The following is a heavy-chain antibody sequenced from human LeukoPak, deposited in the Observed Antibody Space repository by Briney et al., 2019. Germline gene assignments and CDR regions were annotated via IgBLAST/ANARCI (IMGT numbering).Heavy chain of an antibody. CDR1: GYTFTGYY. D-gene: IGHD3-3*01. CDR2: FDPEDGET. Sequence: ASVKVSCKASGYTFTGYYMHWVRQAPGKGLEWMGGFDPEDGETIYAQKFQGRVTMTEDTSTDTAYMELSSPRSEDTAVYYCATASLRFLEWLSPSTWGQGTLVTVSS. J-gene: IGHJ5*02. V-gene: IGHV1-24*01. CDR3: ATASLRFLEWLSPST.